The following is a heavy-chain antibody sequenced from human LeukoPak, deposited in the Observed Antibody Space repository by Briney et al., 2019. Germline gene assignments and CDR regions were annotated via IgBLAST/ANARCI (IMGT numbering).Heavy chain of an antibody. V-gene: IGHV3-30-3*01. CDR3: ARNYDILTGYYGFDY. D-gene: IGHD3-9*01. CDR2: ISYDGSNK. J-gene: IGHJ4*02. Sequence: GGSLRLSCAASGFTFSNYAMHWVRQAPGKGLEWVAVISYDGSNKYYADSVKGRFTISRDNSKNTLYLQMNSLRAEDTAVYYCARNYDILTGYYGFDYWGQGTLVTVSS. CDR1: GFTFSNYA.